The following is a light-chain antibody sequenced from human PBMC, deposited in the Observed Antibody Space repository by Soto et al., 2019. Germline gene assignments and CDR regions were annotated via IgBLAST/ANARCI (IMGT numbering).Light chain of an antibody. V-gene: IGLV2-14*01. CDR3: SSYTSTSVV. CDR2: DVS. CDR1: SSDVGGYNY. J-gene: IGLJ2*01. Sequence: QSALTQPASVSGSPGQWITISCTGTSSDVGGYNYVSWYQQHPGKAPKLLIYDVSNRPSGVSNRFSGSKSANTASLTISGLQAEDEADYYCSSYTSTSVVFGGGTKLTVL.